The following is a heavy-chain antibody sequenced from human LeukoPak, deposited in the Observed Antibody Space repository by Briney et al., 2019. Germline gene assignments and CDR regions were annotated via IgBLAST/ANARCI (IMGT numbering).Heavy chain of an antibody. J-gene: IGHJ4*02. Sequence: GGSLRLSCAVSGFTLSGYWMYWVRQSPGKGLAWVSRINTDGSTTTYADTVKGRFTISRDNAKNTLYLQMDSLRVDDTAVYYCARVGVGATFDYWGQGTLVTDSS. CDR3: ARVGVGATFDY. CDR1: GFTLSGYW. V-gene: IGHV3-74*01. D-gene: IGHD1-26*01. CDR2: INTDGSTT.